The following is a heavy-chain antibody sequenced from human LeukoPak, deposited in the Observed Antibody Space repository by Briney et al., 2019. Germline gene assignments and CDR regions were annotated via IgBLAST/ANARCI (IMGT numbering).Heavy chain of an antibody. CDR1: GFTFSNYA. Sequence: GGSLRLSCAASGFTFSNYAMSWVRQAPGKGLGWVSTISGSVGSTYYGDSVKGRFTISRDNSQNTQYLQMNSLRAEDTAVYYCAKTSSSSWKYFDYWGQGTQVTVSS. CDR3: AKTSSSSWKYFDY. V-gene: IGHV3-23*01. J-gene: IGHJ4*02. D-gene: IGHD6-13*01. CDR2: ISGSVGST.